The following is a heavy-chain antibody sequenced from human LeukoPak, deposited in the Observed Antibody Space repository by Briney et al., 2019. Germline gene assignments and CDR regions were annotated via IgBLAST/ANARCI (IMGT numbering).Heavy chain of an antibody. D-gene: IGHD3-16*01. CDR1: GGSISSGSYY. CDR3: ARAVRFDYYYGMDV. J-gene: IGHJ6*04. CDR2: IYTSGST. Sequence: PSQTLSLTCTVSGGSISSGSYYWSWIRQPAGKGLEWIGRIYTSGSTYYNPSLKSRVTISVDTSKNQFSLKLSSVTAADTAVYYCARAVRFDYYYGMDVWGKGTTVTVSS. V-gene: IGHV4-61*02.